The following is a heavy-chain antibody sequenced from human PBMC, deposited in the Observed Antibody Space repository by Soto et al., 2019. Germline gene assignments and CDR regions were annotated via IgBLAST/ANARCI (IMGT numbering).Heavy chain of an antibody. CDR2: IRGSDGRT. CDR1: GFRFSSYA. J-gene: IGHJ5*02. Sequence: EVQLLESGGGLVQPGGSLRLSCAASGFRFSSYAMSWVRKAPGKGLEWVSAIRGSDGRTYHADPVTGRFTISRDNSKNTLDLRMNSLRAEDTAVYYCAKFRDWNYSNWFDPWGQGSLVIVTS. V-gene: IGHV3-23*01. CDR3: AKFRDWNYSNWFDP. D-gene: IGHD1-7*01.